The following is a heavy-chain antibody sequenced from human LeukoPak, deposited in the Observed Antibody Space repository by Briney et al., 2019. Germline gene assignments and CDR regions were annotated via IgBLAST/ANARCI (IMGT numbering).Heavy chain of an antibody. J-gene: IGHJ4*02. D-gene: IGHD3-9*01. CDR3: AKGRPWVDWLLLSPGY. CDR2: ISYDGSND. V-gene: IGHV3-30*18. CDR1: GFTFSSYG. Sequence: GGSLRLSCAASGFTFSSYGMHWVRQAPGKGLEWVAVISYDGSNDFYADSVKGRFTISRDNSKSTLYLQMNSLRAEDTAVYYCAKGRPWVDWLLLSPGYWGQGTLVIVSS.